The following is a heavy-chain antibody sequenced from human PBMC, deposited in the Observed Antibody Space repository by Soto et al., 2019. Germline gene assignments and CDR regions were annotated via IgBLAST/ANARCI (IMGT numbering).Heavy chain of an antibody. CDR1: GYPFTIFG. V-gene: IGHV1-18*01. CDR2: ISGYNGNT. CDR3: ARDRGSIHWYYIFDY. Sequence: ASVKVSCKTSGYPFTIFGISWVRQAPGQGLEWMGWISGYNGNTNYAPSLQGRVTMTTDTSTSTAYMELRSLRSDDTGVYYCARDRGSIHWYYIFDYWGQGTLVTVSS. J-gene: IGHJ4*02. D-gene: IGHD3-10*01.